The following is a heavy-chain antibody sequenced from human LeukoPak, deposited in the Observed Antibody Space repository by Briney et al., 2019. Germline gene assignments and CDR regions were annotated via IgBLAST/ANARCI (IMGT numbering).Heavy chain of an antibody. CDR1: GFSFSSYE. D-gene: IGHD3-10*02. Sequence: GGSLRLSCAASGFSFSSYEMNWVRQAPGKGLEWVSYISSSGSTKYYADSVKGRFTISRDNARNSLYLQMNSLRAEDTAVYYCAELGITMIGGVWGKGTTVTISS. J-gene: IGHJ6*04. V-gene: IGHV3-48*03. CDR2: ISSSGSTK. CDR3: AELGITMIGGV.